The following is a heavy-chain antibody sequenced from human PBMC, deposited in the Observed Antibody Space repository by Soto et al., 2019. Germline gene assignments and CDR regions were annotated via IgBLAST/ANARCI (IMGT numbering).Heavy chain of an antibody. CDR1: GGSISSPTW. CDR3: ASLGTTVSSFDY. Sequence: SETLSLTCAVSGGSISSPTWWSWVRQPPGKGLEWIGESSHSGSTNYNPSLKSRATISLDKSKNQFSLKLSSVTAADTAVYYCASLGTTVSSFDYWGQGTLVTVS. D-gene: IGHD4-4*01. J-gene: IGHJ4*02. V-gene: IGHV4-4*02. CDR2: SSHSGST.